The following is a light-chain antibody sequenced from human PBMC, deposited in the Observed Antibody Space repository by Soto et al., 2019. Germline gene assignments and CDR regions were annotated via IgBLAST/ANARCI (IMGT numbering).Light chain of an antibody. CDR2: GAS. V-gene: IGKV3-20*01. Sequence: EIVLTQSPGTLSLSPGERATLSCRASQSVSRSYLAWYQQKPGQAPRLLIYGASSRATGIPDRFSGSGSGKDFTLTISRLEPEDFAVYYCQQYGSSPYTFGQGTKLEIK. J-gene: IGKJ2*01. CDR1: QSVSRSY. CDR3: QQYGSSPYT.